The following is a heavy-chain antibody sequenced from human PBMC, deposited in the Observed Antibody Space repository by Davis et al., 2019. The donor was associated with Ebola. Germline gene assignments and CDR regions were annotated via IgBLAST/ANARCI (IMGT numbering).Heavy chain of an antibody. V-gene: IGHV4-38-2*02. CDR3: SRVGYCSGGDCPPQ. Sequence: SETLSLTCTVSGHSIRSGYSWGWIRQPPGEGLELIGRISDSRSTYYNPSLKSRVAISVDASKNQFFLKLSSVTASDTAVYYCSRVGYCSGGDCPPQWGPGTLVTVSS. J-gene: IGHJ4*01. CDR2: ISDSRST. D-gene: IGHD2-15*01. CDR1: GHSIRSGYS.